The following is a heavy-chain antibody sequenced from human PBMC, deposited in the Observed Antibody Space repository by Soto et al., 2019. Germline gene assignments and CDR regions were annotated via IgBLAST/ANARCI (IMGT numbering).Heavy chain of an antibody. CDR1: GGSISSGDYY. V-gene: IGHV4-30-4*01. J-gene: IGHJ4*02. CDR2: IYYSGST. CDR3: ARQFSVYGDYGRYSDF. D-gene: IGHD4-17*01. Sequence: SETLSLTCTVSGGSISSGDYYWSWIRQPPGKGLEWIGYIYYSGSTYYNPSLKSRVTISVDTSKNQFSLKLSSVTAADMAVYYCARQFSVYGDYGRYSDFWGQGTLVTVSS.